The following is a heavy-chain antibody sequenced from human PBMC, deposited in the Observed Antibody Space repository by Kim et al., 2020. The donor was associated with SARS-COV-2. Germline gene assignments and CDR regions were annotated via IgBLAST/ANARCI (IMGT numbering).Heavy chain of an antibody. CDR1: GDSISSYY. CDR2: IYYSGST. J-gene: IGHJ6*02. Sequence: SETLSLTCTVSGDSISSYYWSWIRQPPGKGLECMGYIYYSGSTNYNLSLKSRVTISVDTSKNQFSLKLSSVTAADTAVYYCPRRGPNSYSNLFDYFYYYGMDVWGQGNTVTVTS. D-gene: IGHD6-13*01. V-gene: IGHV4-59*08. CDR3: PRRGPNSYSNLFDYFYYYGMDV.